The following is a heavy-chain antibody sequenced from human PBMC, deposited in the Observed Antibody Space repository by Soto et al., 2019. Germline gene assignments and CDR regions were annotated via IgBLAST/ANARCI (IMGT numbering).Heavy chain of an antibody. CDR1: GYSFTSCW. D-gene: IGHD3-22*01. CDR2: IDPSDSYT. CDR3: ARRGDSSGYYSSWYYYGMDV. J-gene: IGHJ6*02. V-gene: IGHV5-10-1*01. Sequence: GESLKISCKGSGYSFTSCWISWVRQMPGKGLEWMGRIDPSDSYTNYSPSFQGHVTISADKSISTAYLQWSSLKASDTAMYYCARRGDSSGYYSSWYYYGMDVWGQGTTVTVSS.